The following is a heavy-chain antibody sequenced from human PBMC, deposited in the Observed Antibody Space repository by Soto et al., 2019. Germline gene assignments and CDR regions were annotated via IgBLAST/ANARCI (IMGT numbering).Heavy chain of an antibody. Sequence: GGSLRLSCAASGFTVSSNYMSWVRQAPGKGLEWVSVIYSGGSTYYADSVKGRFTISRDNSKNTLYLQMNSLRAEDTAVYYCARFNWGATYNDGFDIWGQGTMVTVS. J-gene: IGHJ3*02. CDR3: ARFNWGATYNDGFDI. V-gene: IGHV3-66*01. CDR2: IYSGGST. D-gene: IGHD7-27*01. CDR1: GFTVSSNY.